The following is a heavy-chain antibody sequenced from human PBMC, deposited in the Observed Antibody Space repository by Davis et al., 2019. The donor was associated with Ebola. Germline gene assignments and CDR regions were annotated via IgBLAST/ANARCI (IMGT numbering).Heavy chain of an antibody. CDR1: GGTLTSYA. J-gene: IGHJ4*02. CDR3: AHLGPQRYCSGGGCHGYLDY. Sequence: SVKVSCKAVGGTLTSYAMTWVRQAPGQGLEWMGGIIPVFRTANYAQKFQGRLTVTADDSTRTAYMELNGLRSEDTAVYYCAHLGPQRYCSGGGCHGYLDYWGQGTLVTVSS. D-gene: IGHD2-15*01. CDR2: IIPVFRTA. V-gene: IGHV1-69*13.